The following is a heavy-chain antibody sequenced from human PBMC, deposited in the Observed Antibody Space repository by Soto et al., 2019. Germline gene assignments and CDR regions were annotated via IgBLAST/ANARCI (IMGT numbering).Heavy chain of an antibody. J-gene: IGHJ5*02. D-gene: IGHD6-6*01. V-gene: IGHV3-23*01. CDR2: ISGSGGST. CDR1: GFTFSSYA. Sequence: GGSLRLSCAASGFTFSSYAMSWVRQAPGKGLEWVSAISGSGGSTYYADSVKGRFTISRDNSKNTLYLQMNSLRAEDKAVYYCAKDKSIAARHNWFDPWGQGTLVTVSS. CDR3: AKDKSIAARHNWFDP.